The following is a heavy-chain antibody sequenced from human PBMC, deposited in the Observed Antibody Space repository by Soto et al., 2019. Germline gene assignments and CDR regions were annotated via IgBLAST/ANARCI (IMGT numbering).Heavy chain of an antibody. CDR1: GFPVSYNY. Sequence: PGGSLRLSCVASGFPVSYNYMTWVRQAPGKGLEWVSIIYSGASAYYADSVRGRFIISRDNSKNTLYLQMYGLRAGDTAVYYCARVGPSGYADYWGQGTLVTVSS. CDR3: ARVGPSGYADY. CDR2: IYSGASA. D-gene: IGHD3-22*01. J-gene: IGHJ4*02. V-gene: IGHV3-53*01.